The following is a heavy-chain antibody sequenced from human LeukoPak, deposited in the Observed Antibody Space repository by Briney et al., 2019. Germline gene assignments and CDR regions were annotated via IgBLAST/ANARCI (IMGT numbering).Heavy chain of an antibody. V-gene: IGHV4-61*01. CDR3: ARESYCSGGSCYSGAFDI. J-gene: IGHJ3*02. D-gene: IGHD2-15*01. Sequence: PSETLSLTCTVSGGSISSSSYYWSWIRQPPGKGLEWIGYIYYSGSTNYNPSLKSRVTISVDTSKNQFSLKLSSVTAADTAVYYCARESYCSGGSCYSGAFDIWGQGTMVTVSS. CDR1: GGSISSSSYY. CDR2: IYYSGST.